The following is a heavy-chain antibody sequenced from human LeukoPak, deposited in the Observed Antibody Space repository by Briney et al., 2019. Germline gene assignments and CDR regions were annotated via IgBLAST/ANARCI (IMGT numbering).Heavy chain of an antibody. CDR1: GGSISISSFY. J-gene: IGHJ5*02. Sequence: KASETLSLTCTVSGGSISISSFYWAWIRQPPGKGLEWIASINYSGTTYYNPSPKSRVSISVDTSKNQFSLKLSSVTAADTVVYYCARRGAGLNWFDPWGQGTLVTVSS. CDR2: INYSGTT. CDR3: ARRGAGLNWFDP. D-gene: IGHD3-10*01. V-gene: IGHV4-39*01.